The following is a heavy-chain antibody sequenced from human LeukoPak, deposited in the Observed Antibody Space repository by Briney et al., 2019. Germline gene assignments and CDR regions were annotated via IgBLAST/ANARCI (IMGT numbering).Heavy chain of an antibody. CDR1: GCSFTSYW. CDR2: IYPGDSDT. CDR3: ARLGALPDSGSYGRYFDY. D-gene: IGHD1-26*01. J-gene: IGHJ4*02. Sequence: GESLKISCKGSGCSFTSYWIGWVRQMPGKGLEWMGIIYPGDSDTRYSPSFQGQVTISADKSISTAYLQWSSLKASDTAMYYCARLGALPDSGSYGRYFDYWGQGTLVTVSS. V-gene: IGHV5-51*01.